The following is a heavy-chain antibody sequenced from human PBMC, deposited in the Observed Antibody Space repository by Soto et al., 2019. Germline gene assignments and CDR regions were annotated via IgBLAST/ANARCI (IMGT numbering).Heavy chain of an antibody. Sequence: GGSLRLSCAASRFTFSNYGIHWVRQAPGKGLEWVAVISYDGSNKYYADSVKGRFTISRDNSKNTLYLQRNSLRAEDTAVYYWAKAITMIVGGFAYWAQGTLVTATS. CDR2: ISYDGSNK. D-gene: IGHD3-22*01. J-gene: IGHJ4*02. V-gene: IGHV3-30*18. CDR1: RFTFSNYG. CDR3: AKAITMIVGGFAY.